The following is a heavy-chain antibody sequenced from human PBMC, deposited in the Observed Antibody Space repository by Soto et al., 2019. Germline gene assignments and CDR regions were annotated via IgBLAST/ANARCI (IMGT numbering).Heavy chain of an antibody. CDR1: GGTFSSYT. J-gene: IGHJ6*02. Sequence: SVKVSCKASGGTFSSYTISWVRQAPGQGLEWMGRIIPILGIANYAQKFQGRVTITADKSTSTAYMELSSLRSEDTAVYYCAREPQASVCSGGSCYYYYYGMDVWGQGTTVTSP. V-gene: IGHV1-69*04. D-gene: IGHD2-15*01. CDR2: IIPILGIA. CDR3: AREPQASVCSGGSCYYYYYGMDV.